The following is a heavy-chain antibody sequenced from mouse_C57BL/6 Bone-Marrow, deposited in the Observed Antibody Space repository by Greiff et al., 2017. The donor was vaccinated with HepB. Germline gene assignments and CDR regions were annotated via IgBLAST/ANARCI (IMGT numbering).Heavy chain of an antibody. J-gene: IGHJ3*01. V-gene: IGHV1-54*01. CDR2: INPGSGGT. CDR1: GYAFTNYL. D-gene: IGHD1-1*01. CDR3: ARYYYGFAY. Sequence: QVQLQQSGAELIRPGTSVKVSCKASGYAFTNYLIEWVKQRPGQGLEWIGVINPGSGGTNYNEKFKGKATLTADKSSSTAYMQLSSLTSEDSAVYFCARYYYGFAYWGQGTLVTVSA.